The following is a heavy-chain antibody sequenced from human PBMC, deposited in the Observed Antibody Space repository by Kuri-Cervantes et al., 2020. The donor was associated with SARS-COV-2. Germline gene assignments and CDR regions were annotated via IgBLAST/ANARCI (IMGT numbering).Heavy chain of an antibody. Sequence: SLKISCAASGFTFDDYAMHWVRQAPGKGLEWVSGISWNSGSIGYADSVKGRFTISRDNAKNSLYLQMNSLRAEDTALYYCARVRAMDMWGQGTMVTVSS. CDR2: ISWNSGSI. CDR1: GFTFDDYA. D-gene: IGHD2-2*01. V-gene: IGHV3-9*01. J-gene: IGHJ3*02. CDR3: ARVRAMDM.